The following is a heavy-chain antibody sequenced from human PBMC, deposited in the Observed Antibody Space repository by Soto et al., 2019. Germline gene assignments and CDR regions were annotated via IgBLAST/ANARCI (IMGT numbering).Heavy chain of an antibody. D-gene: IGHD4-17*01. CDR2: ISAYNGNT. CDR1: GYTFTSYG. Sequence: WASVKVSCKASGYTFTSYGISWVRQAPGQGLEWMGWISAYNGNTNYAQKLQGRVTMTTDTSTSTAYMELRSLRSDDTAVYYCARMWPTVTTSSFDYWGQGTLVTVSS. J-gene: IGHJ4*02. V-gene: IGHV1-18*01. CDR3: ARMWPTVTTSSFDY.